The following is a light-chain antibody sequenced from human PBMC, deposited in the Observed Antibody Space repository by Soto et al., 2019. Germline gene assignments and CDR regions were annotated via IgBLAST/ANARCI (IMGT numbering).Light chain of an antibody. CDR3: QQLNSYE. J-gene: IGKJ1*01. CDR1: QAISRY. V-gene: IGKV1-9*01. Sequence: QLTQSPSSLSASIGDRVIITCRAPQAISRYLAWYQQKPGAAPKLLIYAATTLQSGVPSRFSGASAGPEFSLIISSLQSDDFATYYCQQLNSYEFGQGTMVDI. CDR2: AAT.